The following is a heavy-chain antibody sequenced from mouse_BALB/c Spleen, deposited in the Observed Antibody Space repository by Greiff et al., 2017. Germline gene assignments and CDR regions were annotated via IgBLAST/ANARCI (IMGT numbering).Heavy chain of an antibody. CDR2: IDSNGGST. Sequence: EVQLVESGGGLVQPGGSLKLSCAASGFTFSSYGMSWVRQTPDKRLELVATIDSNGGSTYYPDSVKGRFTISRDNAKNTLYLQMSSLKSEDTAMYYCARGGNDGYCLDYWGQGTTLTVSS. CDR3: ARGGNDGYCLDY. CDR1: GFTFSSYG. V-gene: IGHV5-6-3*01. J-gene: IGHJ2*01. D-gene: IGHD2-3*01.